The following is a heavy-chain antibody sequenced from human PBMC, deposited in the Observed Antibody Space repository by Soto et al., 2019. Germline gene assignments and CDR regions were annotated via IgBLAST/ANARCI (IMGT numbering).Heavy chain of an antibody. D-gene: IGHD3-10*01. V-gene: IGHV4-34*01. CDR1: GGSFSGYY. Sequence: PSETLSLTCAVYGGSFSGYYWSWIRQPPGKGLEWIGEINHSGSTNYNPSLKSRVTISVDTSKNQFSLKLSSVTAADTAVYYCARGSGGVIIGAYNWFDPWGQGTLVTVSS. CDR3: ARGSGGVIIGAYNWFDP. CDR2: INHSGST. J-gene: IGHJ5*02.